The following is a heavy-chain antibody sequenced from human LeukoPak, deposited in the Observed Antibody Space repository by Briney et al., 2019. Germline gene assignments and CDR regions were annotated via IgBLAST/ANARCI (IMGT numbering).Heavy chain of an antibody. CDR2: IYASGSF. J-gene: IGHJ4*02. CDR3: AREGGSSRSLEN. D-gene: IGHD1-26*01. Sequence: SETLSLTCTVSGGSISSYYWSWIRQPAGKGLEWIGRIYASGSFNYNPSLKSRVTMSVDTSKNQFSLNLSSVTAADTAVYYCAREGGSSRSLENWGQGTLVTVSS. V-gene: IGHV4-4*07. CDR1: GGSISSYY.